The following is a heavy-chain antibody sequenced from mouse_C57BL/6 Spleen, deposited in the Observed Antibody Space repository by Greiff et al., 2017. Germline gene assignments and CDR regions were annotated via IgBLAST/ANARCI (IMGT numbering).Heavy chain of an antibody. V-gene: IGHV14-2*01. CDR2: IDPEDGET. D-gene: IGHD2-2*01. CDR3: ARGGYYYAMDY. Sequence: VQLQQSGAELVKPGASVKLSCTASGFNIKDYYMHWVKQRTEQGLEWIGRIDPEDGETKYAPKFQGKATLTADTSSNTAYLKLSSLTSEDTAVYYCARGGYYYAMDYWGQGTSGTVSS. CDR1: GFNIKDYY. J-gene: IGHJ4*01.